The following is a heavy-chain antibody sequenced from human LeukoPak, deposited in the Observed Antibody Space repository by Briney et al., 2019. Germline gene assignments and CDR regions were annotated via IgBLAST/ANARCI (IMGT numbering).Heavy chain of an antibody. CDR3: ARVKVDSYYYYMDV. Sequence: SETLSLTCTVSGGSISTSNYYWGWIRQPPGKGLEWIGYIYYSGSTNYNPSLKSRVTISVDTSKNQFSLKLSSVTAADTAVYYCARVKVDSYYYYMDVWGKGTTVTISS. J-gene: IGHJ6*03. CDR1: GGSISTSNYY. V-gene: IGHV4-61*05. CDR2: IYYSGST. D-gene: IGHD5-12*01.